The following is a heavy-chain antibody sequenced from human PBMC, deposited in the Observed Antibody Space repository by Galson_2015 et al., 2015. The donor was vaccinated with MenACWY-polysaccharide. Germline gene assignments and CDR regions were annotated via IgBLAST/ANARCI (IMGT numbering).Heavy chain of an antibody. V-gene: IGHV5-51*01. Sequence: QSGAEVKKPGESLKISCKASGYSFTNYWIGWVRQMPGKGLEWMGIIYPGDSDTRYSPSFQGQVTMSADKSISTAYLRWSSVKASDTAMYYCARRLPVEGILDFWGQGTLVTVSS. D-gene: IGHD3-10*01. CDR2: IYPGDSDT. J-gene: IGHJ4*02. CDR1: GYSFTNYW. CDR3: ARRLPVEGILDF.